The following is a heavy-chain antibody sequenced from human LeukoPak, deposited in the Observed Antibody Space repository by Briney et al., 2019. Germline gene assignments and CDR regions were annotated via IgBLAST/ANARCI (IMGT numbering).Heavy chain of an antibody. Sequence: GESLKISCQASGYTFGNYWIGWVRQQSGKGLEWMGIIYGDDFDTRYSPSFQGQVTISADKSNRTAYLHWSSLKASDTAIYFCARSEWLLPRGGFDFWGQGTRVVVSS. J-gene: IGHJ4*02. CDR3: ARSEWLLPRGGFDF. CDR1: GYTFGNYW. D-gene: IGHD3-3*01. V-gene: IGHV5-51*01. CDR2: IYGDDFDT.